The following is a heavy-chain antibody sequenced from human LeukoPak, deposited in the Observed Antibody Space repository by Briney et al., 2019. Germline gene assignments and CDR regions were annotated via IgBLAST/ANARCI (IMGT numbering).Heavy chain of an antibody. D-gene: IGHD3-10*01. Sequence: PSETLSLTCTVSGGSISSYYWSWIRQPPGKGLEWIGYIYYSGSTNYNPSLKSRVTISVDTSKNQFSLKLSSVTAADTAVYYCARAGGLLWFGELLPHYFDYWGQGTLATVSS. CDR1: GGSISSYY. CDR3: ARAGGLLWFGELLPHYFDY. V-gene: IGHV4-59*01. CDR2: IYYSGST. J-gene: IGHJ4*02.